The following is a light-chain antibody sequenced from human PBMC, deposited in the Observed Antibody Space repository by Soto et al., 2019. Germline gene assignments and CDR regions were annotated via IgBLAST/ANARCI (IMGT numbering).Light chain of an antibody. J-gene: IGKJ2*01. V-gene: IGKV3D-15*01. CDR3: QQYNNWLSVT. CDR1: QSISSN. Sequence: EIVMTQSPAPLSVSPGERAILSCRASQSISSNLAWYQQKPGQAPRLLIYGASTRATDIPARFSGSGSETEFTLTISSLQSEDFAVYYCQQYNNWLSVTFGQGTKLQIK. CDR2: GAS.